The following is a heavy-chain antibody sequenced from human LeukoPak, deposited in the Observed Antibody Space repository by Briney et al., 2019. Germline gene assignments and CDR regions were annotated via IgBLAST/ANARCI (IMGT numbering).Heavy chain of an antibody. J-gene: IGHJ4*02. CDR2: IYYRGST. CDR3: AGASSSGWYPDIDY. CDR1: GXSISSYF. D-gene: IGHD6-19*01. Sequence: PSETLSLTCTVSGXSISSYFWSWIRQSPGKGLEWIGYIYYRGSTNHNPSLESRVTISVDASKNQFSPNLTSVTAADTAVYYCAGASSSGWYPDIDYWGQGTLVTVST. V-gene: IGHV4-59*01.